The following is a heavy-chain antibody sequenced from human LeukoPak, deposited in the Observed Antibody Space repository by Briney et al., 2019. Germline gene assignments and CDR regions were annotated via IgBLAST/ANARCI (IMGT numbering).Heavy chain of an antibody. V-gene: IGHV4-59*08. D-gene: IGHD2/OR15-2a*01. CDR1: GGSISSYY. CDR2: IYYSGST. Sequence: PSETLSLTCTVSGGSISSYYWSWIRQPPGKGLEWIGYIYYSGSTNYNPSLKSRVTISVDTSKNQFSLKLSSVTAADTAVYYCARLISMKGYFQHWGQGTLVTVSS. CDR3: ARLISMKGYFQH. J-gene: IGHJ1*01.